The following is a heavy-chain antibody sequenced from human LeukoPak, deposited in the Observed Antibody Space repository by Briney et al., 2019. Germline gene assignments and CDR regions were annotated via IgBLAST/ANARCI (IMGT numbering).Heavy chain of an antibody. V-gene: IGHV4-59*01. CDR2: IYYSGST. J-gene: IGHJ4*02. CDR1: GGSISSYY. CDR3: ARVESSWYIEK. Sequence: SETLSLTCTVSGGSISSYYWSWIRQPPGKGLEGIGYIYYSGSTNYNPSLKSRVTISVDTSKNQFSLKLSSVTAADTAVYYCARVESSWYIEKWGQGTLVTVSS. D-gene: IGHD6-13*01.